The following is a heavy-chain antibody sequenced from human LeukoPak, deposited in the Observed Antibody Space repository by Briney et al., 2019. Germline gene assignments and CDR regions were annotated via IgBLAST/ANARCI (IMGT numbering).Heavy chain of an antibody. D-gene: IGHD2-2*01. Sequence: GGSLRLSCAASRFTFDDYAMYWVRQAPGKGLEWVSGNSWNSGSIGYADSVKGRFTISRDNAKNSLYLQMNSLRAEDTALYYCAKDIHQYCSSTSCISGGFDDWGQGTLVTVSS. J-gene: IGHJ4*02. V-gene: IGHV3-9*01. CDR3: AKDIHQYCSSTSCISGGFDD. CDR2: NSWNSGSI. CDR1: RFTFDDYA.